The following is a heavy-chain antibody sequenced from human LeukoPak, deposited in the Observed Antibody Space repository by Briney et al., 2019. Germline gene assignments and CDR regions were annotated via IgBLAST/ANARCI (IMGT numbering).Heavy chain of an antibody. CDR1: GFTFSSYA. V-gene: IGHV3-30*04. Sequence: GGSLRLSCAASGFTFSSYAMHWVRQAQGKGLEWVAVISYDGSNKYYADSVKGRFTISRDNSKNTLYLQMNSLRAEDTAVYYCARAHCSSTSCYINYYYGMDVWGQGTTVTVSS. CDR3: ARAHCSSTSCYINYYYGMDV. J-gene: IGHJ6*02. D-gene: IGHD2-2*02. CDR2: ISYDGSNK.